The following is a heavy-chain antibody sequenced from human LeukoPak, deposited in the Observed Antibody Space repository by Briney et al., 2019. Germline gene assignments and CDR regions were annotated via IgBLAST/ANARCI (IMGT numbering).Heavy chain of an antibody. CDR1: GYTFTSYG. V-gene: IGHV1-18*01. CDR3: ARDGAGLPAATADRTPSYYGMDV. Sequence: ASVKVSCKASGYTFTSYGISWVRQAPGQGLEWMGWISAYNGNTNYAQKLQGRVTMTRDTSTSTVYMELSSLRSEDTAVYYCARDGAGLPAATADRTPSYYGMDVWGQGTTVTVSS. CDR2: ISAYNGNT. J-gene: IGHJ6*02. D-gene: IGHD2-2*01.